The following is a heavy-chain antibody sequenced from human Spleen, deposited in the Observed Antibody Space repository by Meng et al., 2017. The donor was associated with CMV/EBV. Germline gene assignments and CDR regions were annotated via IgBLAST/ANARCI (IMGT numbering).Heavy chain of an antibody. CDR2: MNPNSGST. D-gene: IGHD6-13*01. CDR1: GYTFTSYD. CDR3: ARDQQLIPAEYFQH. J-gene: IGHJ1*01. Sequence: KASGYTFTSYDINWVRQATGQGLEWMGWMNPNSGSTGYAQKFQGRVTMTRNTSISTAYMELSSLRSEDTAVYYCARDQQLIPAEYFQHWGPGTLVTVSS. V-gene: IGHV1-8*01.